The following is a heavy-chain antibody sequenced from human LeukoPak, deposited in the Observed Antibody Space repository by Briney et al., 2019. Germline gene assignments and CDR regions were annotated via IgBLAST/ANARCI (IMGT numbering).Heavy chain of an antibody. Sequence: ASVKVSCKLSGYTLTTKSVLWVGQAPGKGLEWVGGFDPRDGDSDYAQKFQGRAAMTEDTFTDTAFLEVSSLTSDDTAVYYCATTAICQFAGATVPLPFYYFYYMDVWGSGTAVIVSS. CDR1: GYTLTTKS. J-gene: IGHJ6*03. CDR2: FDPRDGDS. D-gene: IGHD1-26*01. V-gene: IGHV1-24*01. CDR3: ATTAICQFAGATVPLPFYYFYYMDV.